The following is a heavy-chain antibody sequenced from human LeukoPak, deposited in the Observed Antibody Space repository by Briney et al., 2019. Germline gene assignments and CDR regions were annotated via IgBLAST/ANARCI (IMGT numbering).Heavy chain of an antibody. CDR1: GFTVSSNY. J-gene: IGHJ4*02. V-gene: IGHV3-53*01. Sequence: GGSLRLSCAASGFTVSSNYMSWVRQAPGKGLEWVSVIYSGSSTYYADSVKGRFTISRDNSKNTLYLQMNSLRAEDTAVYYCARIVVVTATSKDYWGQGTLVTVSS. D-gene: IGHD2-21*02. CDR3: ARIVVVTATSKDY. CDR2: IYSGSST.